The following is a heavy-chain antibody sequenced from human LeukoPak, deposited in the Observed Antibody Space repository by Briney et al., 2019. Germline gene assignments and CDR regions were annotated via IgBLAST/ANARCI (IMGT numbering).Heavy chain of an antibody. CDR1: GYTFTSYG. CDR3: ARATRYCSSTSCWYYFDY. V-gene: IGHV1-18*01. CDR2: ISAYNGNT. Sequence: ASVKVSCKASGYTFTSYGITWVRQPPGQGLEWMGWISAYNGNTNYAQKLQGRVTMTTDTSTSTAYMELRSLRSEDTAVYYCARATRYCSSTSCWYYFDYWGQGTLVTVSS. D-gene: IGHD2-2*01. J-gene: IGHJ4*02.